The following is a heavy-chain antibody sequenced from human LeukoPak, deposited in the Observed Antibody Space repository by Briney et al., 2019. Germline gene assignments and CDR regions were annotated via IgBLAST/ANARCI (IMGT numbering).Heavy chain of an antibody. CDR2: IYYSGST. Sequence: SETLSLTCTVSGGSISSYYWSWIRQPPGKGLEWIGYIYYSGSTNYNPSLKSRVTISVDTSKNQFSLKLSSVTTADTAVYYCAGGPSSLFDYWGQGTLVTVSS. V-gene: IGHV4-59*01. CDR3: AGGPSSLFDY. CDR1: GGSISSYY. J-gene: IGHJ4*02.